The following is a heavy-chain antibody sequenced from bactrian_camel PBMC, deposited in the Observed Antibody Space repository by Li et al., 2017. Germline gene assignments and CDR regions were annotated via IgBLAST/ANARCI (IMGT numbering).Heavy chain of an antibody. CDR1: GDTSSTYA. D-gene: IGHD2*01. Sequence: HVQLVESGGGSVQSGGSLRLSCAASGDTSSTYAMGWFRQAPGKRREGVAVIDSDGRTNYMDTAKGRFTISQDKDENTVYLQMNNLNPEDTAMYYCAADYTLPGHCLLTRNYRYRGQGTQVTVS. CDR2: IDSDGRT. J-gene: IGHJ4*01. CDR3: AADYTLPGHCLLTRNYRY. V-gene: IGHV3S53*01.